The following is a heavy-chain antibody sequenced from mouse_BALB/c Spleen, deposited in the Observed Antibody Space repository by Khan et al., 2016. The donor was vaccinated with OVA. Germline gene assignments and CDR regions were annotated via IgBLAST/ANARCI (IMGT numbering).Heavy chain of an antibody. D-gene: IGHD4-1*01. CDR2: ISSGGDYT. V-gene: IGHV5-6*01. Sequence: EVKLVESGGDLVKPGGSLKLSCAASGFTFSSYSMSWVRQTPDKRLEWVASISSGGDYTYYPDIVKGRFTISRDNAKNTLYLEMSSLKSEDTAMYYWASHLTGSFAYWGQGTLVTVSA. J-gene: IGHJ3*01. CDR3: ASHLTGSFAY. CDR1: GFTFSSYS.